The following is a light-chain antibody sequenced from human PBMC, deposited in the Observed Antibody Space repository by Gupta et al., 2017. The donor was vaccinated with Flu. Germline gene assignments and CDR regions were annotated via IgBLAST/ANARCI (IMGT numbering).Light chain of an antibody. CDR2: KAS. CDR3: QQYNSYWT. V-gene: IGKV1-5*03. J-gene: IGKJ1*01. Sequence: DIQMTQSPSTLSASVGDRVTITCRASQSINTWLAWFQQKPGKAPKVLIYKASSLQSGVPSRFSGSGSGTEFTLTISNLQPDDFATYYCQQYNSYWTFGQGTKVEIK. CDR1: QSINTW.